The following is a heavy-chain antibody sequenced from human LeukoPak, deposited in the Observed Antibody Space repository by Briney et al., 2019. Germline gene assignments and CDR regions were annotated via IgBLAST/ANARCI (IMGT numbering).Heavy chain of an antibody. V-gene: IGHV1-24*01. CDR1: GYTLTELS. CDR3: ARDFIANLGTPWDEYYFDY. Sequence: ASVKVSCKVSGYTLTELSMHWVRQAPGKGLEWMGGFDPEDGETIYAQKFQGRVTMTRDTSTSTVYMELSSLRSEDTAVYYCARDFIANLGTPWDEYYFDYWGQGTLVTVSS. D-gene: IGHD1-26*01. CDR2: FDPEDGET. J-gene: IGHJ4*02.